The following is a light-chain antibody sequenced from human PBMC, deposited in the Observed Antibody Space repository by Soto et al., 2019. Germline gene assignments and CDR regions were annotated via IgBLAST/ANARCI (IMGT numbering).Light chain of an antibody. Sequence: VLTQSPDTLSLSPGETANLSCSASQSVDRYVAWYQQQVGQAPINLIYDAYTRATGVGARFTVSGSATDFSLTITGLLPEDFAVYYCQQRGKWPRTFGTGTRVEMK. CDR2: DAY. CDR1: QSVDRY. V-gene: IGKV3-11*01. CDR3: QQRGKWPRT. J-gene: IGKJ2*01.